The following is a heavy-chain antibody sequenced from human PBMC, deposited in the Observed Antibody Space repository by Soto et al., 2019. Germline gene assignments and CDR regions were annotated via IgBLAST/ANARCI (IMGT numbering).Heavy chain of an antibody. CDR1: GYTFTGYY. CDR3: ARAYCSGGSCYSRGYYYYGMDV. J-gene: IGHJ6*02. Sequence: ASVKVSCKASGYTFTGYYMHWVRQAPGQGLEWMGWINPNSGGTNYAQKFQGWVTMTRDTSISTAYMELSRLRSDDTAVYYCARAYCSGGSCYSRGYYYYGMDVWGQGTTVTVSS. D-gene: IGHD2-15*01. V-gene: IGHV1-2*04. CDR2: INPNSGGT.